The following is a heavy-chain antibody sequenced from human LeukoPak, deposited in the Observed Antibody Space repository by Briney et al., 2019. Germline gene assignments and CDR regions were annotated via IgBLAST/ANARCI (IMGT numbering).Heavy chain of an antibody. J-gene: IGHJ3*02. D-gene: IGHD3-10*01. Sequence: SVKVSCKASGGTFSSYAISWVRQAPGQGLEWMGRIIPILGIANYAQKFQGRVTITADKSTSTAYMELSSLRSEDTAVYYCARTKEVTMAWGAFDIWGQGTMVTVSS. CDR1: GGTFSSYA. CDR2: IIPILGIA. CDR3: ARTKEVTMAWGAFDI. V-gene: IGHV1-69*04.